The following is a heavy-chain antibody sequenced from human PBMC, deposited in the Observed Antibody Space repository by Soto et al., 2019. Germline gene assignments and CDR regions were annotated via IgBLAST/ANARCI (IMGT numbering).Heavy chain of an antibody. Sequence: QVQLVQSGAEVKKPGASVKVSCKASGYTFTSYDINWVRQATGQGLEWMGWMNPNSGNTGYAQKFQGRVTMTRTTSISTASMELSSLTSADTAVYYCAREKTSYGMDVWGQGTTVTVSS. CDR3: AREKTSYGMDV. CDR1: GYTFTSYD. V-gene: IGHV1-8*01. J-gene: IGHJ6*02. CDR2: MNPNSGNT.